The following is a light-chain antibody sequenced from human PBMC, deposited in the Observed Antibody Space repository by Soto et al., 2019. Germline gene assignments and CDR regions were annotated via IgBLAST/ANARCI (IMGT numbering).Light chain of an antibody. CDR2: GVS. CDR1: ISDFVVYNY. Sequence: QSVLTQPASVSGSPGQSITISCTRTISDFVVYNYVSWYQQHPGKAPKLMIYGVSNRPSGVSNRFSGSKSGNTASLTISGLQADDEADYYCSSHTISSALQVFGTGTQLTVL. V-gene: IGLV2-14*01. J-gene: IGLJ1*01. CDR3: SSHTISSALQV.